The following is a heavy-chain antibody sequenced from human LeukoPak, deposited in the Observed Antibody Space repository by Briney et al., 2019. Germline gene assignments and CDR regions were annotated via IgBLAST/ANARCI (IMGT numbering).Heavy chain of an antibody. V-gene: IGHV1-8*01. D-gene: IGHD6-13*01. J-gene: IGHJ6*02. CDR3: ARLYSSSWLYYYGMDV. CDR2: MNPNSGNT. Sequence: ASVKVSCKASGYTFTSYDINWVRQATGQGLEWMGWMNPNSGNTGYAQKFQGRVTMTRNTSISTAYMELSSLRSEDTAVYYCARLYSSSWLYYYGMDVWGQGTTVTVSS. CDR1: GYTFTSYD.